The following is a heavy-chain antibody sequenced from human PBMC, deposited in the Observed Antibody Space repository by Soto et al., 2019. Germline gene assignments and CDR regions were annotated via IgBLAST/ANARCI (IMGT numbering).Heavy chain of an antibody. D-gene: IGHD5-18*01. CDR2: LYYSGTT. Sequence: SETLSLTCHVSGGSFSSSSYYWGWIRQPPGKGLEWIGSLYYSGTTYYNPSLKSRVTISVDRTKNQFSLNLTSVTAADMAVYYCVRHSRYSSNWGEFDPWGQGTLVTVSS. J-gene: IGHJ5*02. CDR3: VRHSRYSSNWGEFDP. V-gene: IGHV4-39*01. CDR1: GGSFSSSSYY.